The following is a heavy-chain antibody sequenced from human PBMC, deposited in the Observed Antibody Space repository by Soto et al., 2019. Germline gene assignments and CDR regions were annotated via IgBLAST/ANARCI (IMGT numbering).Heavy chain of an antibody. CDR1: GGSISSHS. CDR2: VYYSGST. V-gene: IGHV4-59*08. CDR3: ARRHGGTLDY. D-gene: IGHD2-15*01. Sequence: PSETLSLTCTVSGGSISSHSWSWIRQPPGEGLEWIGHVYYSGSTNYNPSLKSRVTISVDTFKNQFSLRLTSVTAADTAVYYCARRHGGTLDYWGQGTLVTVSS. J-gene: IGHJ4*02.